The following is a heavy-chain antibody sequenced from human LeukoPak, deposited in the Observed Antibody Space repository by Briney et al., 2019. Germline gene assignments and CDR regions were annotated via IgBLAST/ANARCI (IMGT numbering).Heavy chain of an antibody. CDR2: IKQDGSEK. D-gene: IGHD5-18*01. J-gene: IGHJ4*02. CDR1: GFTFSSYW. V-gene: IGHV3-7*01. CDR3: ASIWVDGLPPGY. Sequence: GGSLRLSCAASGFTFSSYWMSWVRQAPGKGLEWVANIKQDGSEKYYVDSVEGRFTISRDNAKNSLYLQMNSLRAEDTAVYYCASIWVDGLPPGYWGQGTLVTVSS.